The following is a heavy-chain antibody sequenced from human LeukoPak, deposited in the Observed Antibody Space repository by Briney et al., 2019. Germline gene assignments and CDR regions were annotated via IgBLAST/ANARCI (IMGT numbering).Heavy chain of an antibody. CDR1: GYTFTSYD. J-gene: IGHJ5*02. D-gene: IGHD3-10*01. V-gene: IGHV1-8*01. CDR3: TRGPSYHSKWVGGMWFDP. CDR2: MNPKSAHT. Sequence: ASVKVSCKASGYTFTSYDIHWVRQASGHGLEWMGWMNPKSAHTGLAQRFQGRVTLTRNTSISTAYMELSSLTFEDTAMYYCTRGPSYHSKWVGGMWFDPWGQGTLVSVSS.